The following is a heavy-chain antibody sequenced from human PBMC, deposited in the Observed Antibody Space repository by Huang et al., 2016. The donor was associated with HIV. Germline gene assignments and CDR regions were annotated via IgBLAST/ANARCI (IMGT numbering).Heavy chain of an antibody. Sequence: EVQLVESGGGLVKPGGSLRLSCAASGFTFSNAWMSWVRQAPGKGLEWVGSIKSKTDGGTTDYAAPVKGRFTISRDDSKNTLYLQMNTLKTEDTAVYYCTTDRDYGDYVADAFDIWGQGTMVTVSS. CDR3: TTDRDYGDYVADAFDI. CDR1: GFTFSNAW. J-gene: IGHJ3*02. CDR2: IKSKTDGGTT. D-gene: IGHD4-17*01. V-gene: IGHV3-15*01.